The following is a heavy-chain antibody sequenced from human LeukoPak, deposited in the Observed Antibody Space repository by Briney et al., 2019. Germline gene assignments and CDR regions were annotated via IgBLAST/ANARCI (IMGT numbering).Heavy chain of an antibody. D-gene: IGHD3-16*02. CDR1: GFNFSNYG. J-gene: IGHJ4*02. Sequence: GGSLRLSCAASGFNFSNYGLHWVRQAPGKGLEWVALISYDGSDTYSTDSVKGRFTITRDNSKNTVFLQMKSLRTDDTAVYYCAKDPRRACWGDLSHSFDSWGQGTLVTVSS. V-gene: IGHV3-30*18. CDR2: ISYDGSDT. CDR3: AKDPRRACWGDLSHSFDS.